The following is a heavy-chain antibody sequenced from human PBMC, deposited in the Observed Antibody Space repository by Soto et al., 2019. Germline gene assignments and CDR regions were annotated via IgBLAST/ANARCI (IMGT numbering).Heavy chain of an antibody. V-gene: IGHV3-30-3*01. CDR2: ISYDGSNK. Sequence: PGGSLRLSCAASGFTFSSYAMHWVRQAPGKGLEWVAVISYDGSNKYYADSVKGRFTIARDNSKNTLYLQMNSLRAEDTAVYYCASFSSWYARVDYWGQGTLVTVPS. CDR1: GFTFSSYA. D-gene: IGHD6-13*01. CDR3: ASFSSWYARVDY. J-gene: IGHJ4*02.